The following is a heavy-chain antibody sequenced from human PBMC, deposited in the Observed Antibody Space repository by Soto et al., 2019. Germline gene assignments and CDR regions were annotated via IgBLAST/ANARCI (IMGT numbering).Heavy chain of an antibody. CDR2: ISYDGSNK. V-gene: IGHV3-30-3*01. J-gene: IGHJ6*02. CDR3: ARVGITSGYYYYGMDV. CDR1: GFTFSSYA. Sequence: PGGSLRLSCAASGFTFSSYAMHWVRQAPGKGLEWVAVISYDGSNKYYADSVKGRFTISRDNSKNTLYLQMNSLRAEDTAVYYCARVGITSGYYYYGMDVWGQGTTVTVSS. D-gene: IGHD3-16*01.